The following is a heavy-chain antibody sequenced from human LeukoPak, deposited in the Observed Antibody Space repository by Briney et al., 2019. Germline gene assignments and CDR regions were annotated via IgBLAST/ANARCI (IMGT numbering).Heavy chain of an antibody. CDR1: GFTFSSYA. CDR2: ISYDGSNK. J-gene: IGHJ3*02. CDR3: AKELGYSSSWYRDAFDI. V-gene: IGHV3-30*04. Sequence: GGSLRLSCAASGFTFSSYAMHWVRQAPGKGLEWVAVISYDGSNKYYADSVKGRFTISRDNSKNTLYLQMNSLRAEDTAVYYCAKELGYSSSWYRDAFDIWGQGTMVTVSS. D-gene: IGHD6-13*01.